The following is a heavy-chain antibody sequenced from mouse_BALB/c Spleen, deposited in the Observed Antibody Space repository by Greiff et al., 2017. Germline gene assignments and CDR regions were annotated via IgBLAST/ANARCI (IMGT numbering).Heavy chain of an antibody. D-gene: IGHD2-3*01. Sequence: VQLKQSGPELVKPGASVKMSCKASGYTFTSYVMHWVKQKPGQGLEWIGYINPYNDGTKYNEKFKGKATLTSDKSSSTAYMELSSLTSEDSAVYYCARERLLPIYAMDYWGQGTSVTVSS. CDR2: INPYNDGT. J-gene: IGHJ4*01. V-gene: IGHV1-14*01. CDR3: ARERLLPIYAMDY. CDR1: GYTFTSYV.